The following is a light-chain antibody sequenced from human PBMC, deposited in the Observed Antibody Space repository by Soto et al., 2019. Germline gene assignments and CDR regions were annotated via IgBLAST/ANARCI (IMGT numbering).Light chain of an antibody. J-gene: IGKJ2*01. CDR2: LGS. CDR3: MQALQTPPYT. Sequence: DIVMTQSPLSLPVTPGEPASISCRSSQSLLHSNGYNYLDWYLQKPGQSPQLLIYLGSNRASGVPDRFSGSGSGTDFTLEISRVEAEDVGVYYCMQALQTPPYTFGQGTNLEIK. V-gene: IGKV2-28*01. CDR1: QSLLHSNGYNY.